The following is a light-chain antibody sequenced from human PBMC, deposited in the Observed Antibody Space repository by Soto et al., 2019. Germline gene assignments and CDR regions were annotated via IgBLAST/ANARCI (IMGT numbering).Light chain of an antibody. CDR1: SSDVGGYNY. CDR2: DVS. Sequence: QSVLTQPASVSGSPGQSITISCTGTSSDVGGYNYVSWYQQHPDKAPRLMIYDVSNRPSGVSDRFSGSKSGDTASLTISGLQAEDEADYYCTSFTSRRTYVFGTGTKGTVL. V-gene: IGLV2-14*03. CDR3: TSFTSRRTYV. J-gene: IGLJ1*01.